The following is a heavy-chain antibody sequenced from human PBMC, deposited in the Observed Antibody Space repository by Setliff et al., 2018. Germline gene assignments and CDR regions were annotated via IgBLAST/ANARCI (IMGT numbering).Heavy chain of an antibody. V-gene: IGHV3-7*01. Sequence: GGSLRLSCAASGLRFSGSWMAWVRQAPGQGLEWVADIRPDGSGNFYADAVRGRFTASRDNARNSLFLQMNSLSVEDTAMYYCARDPEGGEFDIWGRGTLVT. D-gene: IGHD2-21*01. CDR2: IRPDGSGN. J-gene: IGHJ3*02. CDR1: GLRFSGSW. CDR3: ARDPEGGEFDI.